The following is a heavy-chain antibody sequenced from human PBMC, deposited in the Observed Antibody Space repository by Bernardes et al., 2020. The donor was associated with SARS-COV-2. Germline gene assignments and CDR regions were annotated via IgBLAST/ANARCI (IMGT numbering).Heavy chain of an antibody. J-gene: IGHJ5*02. Sequence: GGSLRLSCAASGFTFSSYAMHWVRQAPGKGLEYVSAISSNGGSTYYANSVKGRFTISRDNSKNTLYLQMGSLRAEDMAVYYCARDQSHLSSGWPNWFDPWGQGTLVTVSS. CDR1: GFTFSSYA. V-gene: IGHV3-64*01. CDR2: ISSNGGST. D-gene: IGHD6-19*01. CDR3: ARDQSHLSSGWPNWFDP.